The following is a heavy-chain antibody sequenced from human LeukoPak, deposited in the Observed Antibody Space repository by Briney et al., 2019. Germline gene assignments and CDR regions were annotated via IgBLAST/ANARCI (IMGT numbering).Heavy chain of an antibody. CDR3: AGRIAAAGTTDY. Sequence: PGGSLRLSCAASGFTFSSYAMSWVRQAPGKGLEWVSAISGSGGSTYYADSVKGRFTISRDNSKNTLYLQMNSLRAEDTAVYYCAGRIAAAGTTDYWGQGTLVTVSS. CDR1: GFTFSSYA. J-gene: IGHJ4*02. CDR2: ISGSGGST. V-gene: IGHV3-23*01. D-gene: IGHD6-13*01.